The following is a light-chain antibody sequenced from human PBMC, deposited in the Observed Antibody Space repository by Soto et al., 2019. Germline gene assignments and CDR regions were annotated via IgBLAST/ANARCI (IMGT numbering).Light chain of an antibody. Sequence: EAVMTQSLATLSVSPGERATLSCRASQRVSTNLAWYQQKPGQSPRLLIYRASTRATDIPARFSGSGSGTEFTLTISSLQSEDFAVYYCHQYNNWPPSFGGGTKVDIK. V-gene: IGKV3-15*01. CDR1: QRVSTN. CDR3: HQYNNWPPS. CDR2: RAS. J-gene: IGKJ4*01.